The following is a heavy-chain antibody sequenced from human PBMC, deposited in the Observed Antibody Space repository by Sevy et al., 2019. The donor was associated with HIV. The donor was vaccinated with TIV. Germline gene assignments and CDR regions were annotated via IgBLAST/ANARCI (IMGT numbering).Heavy chain of an antibody. V-gene: IGHV1-69*13. CDR3: ARSHIVVVPAASTFDYYYYGMDV. J-gene: IGHJ6*02. CDR1: GGTFSSYA. Sequence: ASVKVSCKASGGTFSSYAISWVRQAPGQGLEWMGGIIPIFGTANYAQKFQGRVTITADESTSTAYMELSSLRSEDTAVHYCARSHIVVVPAASTFDYYYYGMDVWGQGTTVTVSS. CDR2: IIPIFGTA. D-gene: IGHD2-2*01.